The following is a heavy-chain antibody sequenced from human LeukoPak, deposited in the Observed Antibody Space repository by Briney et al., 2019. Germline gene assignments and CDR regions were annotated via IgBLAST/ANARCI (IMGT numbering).Heavy chain of an antibody. CDR2: INTGNGNT. CDR1: GYTFTNYA. CDR3: ARVGYSGYDSRPVFNY. D-gene: IGHD5-12*01. V-gene: IGHV1-3*04. J-gene: IGHJ4*02. Sequence: ASVKVSCKASGYTFTNYAMHWVRQAPGQRLEWMGWINTGNGNTKYSQKFQGRVTITRATSASTAYMELSSLRSEDTAVYYCARVGYSGYDSRPVFNYWGQGTLVTVSS.